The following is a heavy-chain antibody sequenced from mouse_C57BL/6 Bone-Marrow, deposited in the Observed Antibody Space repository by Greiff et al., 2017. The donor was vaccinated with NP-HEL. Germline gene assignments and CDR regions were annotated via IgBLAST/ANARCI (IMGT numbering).Heavy chain of an antibody. J-gene: IGHJ4*01. CDR1: GYTFTSYW. Sequence: VQLQQPGAELVKPGASVKLSCKASGYTFTSYWMQWVKQRPGQGLEWIGEIDPSDSYTNYNQKFKGKATLTVDTSSSTAYMQLSSLTSEDSAVYYCAREGEAMDYWGQGTSVTVSS. CDR2: IDPSDSYT. V-gene: IGHV1-50*01. D-gene: IGHD3-3*01. CDR3: AREGEAMDY.